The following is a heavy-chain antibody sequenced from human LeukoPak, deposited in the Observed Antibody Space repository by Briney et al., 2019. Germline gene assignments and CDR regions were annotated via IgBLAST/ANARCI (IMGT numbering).Heavy chain of an antibody. J-gene: IGHJ6*03. CDR3: ARLETTILVVPAARTRPYYYYYMDV. CDR1: GFTFSSYS. Sequence: GGSLRLSCAASGFTFSSYSMNWVRQAPGKGLEWVSYISSSSSTIYYADSVKGRFTISRDNAKNSLYLQMNSLRAEDTAVYYCARLETTILVVPAARTRPYYYYYMDVWGKGTTVTVSS. D-gene: IGHD2-2*01. CDR2: ISSSSSTI. V-gene: IGHV3-48*04.